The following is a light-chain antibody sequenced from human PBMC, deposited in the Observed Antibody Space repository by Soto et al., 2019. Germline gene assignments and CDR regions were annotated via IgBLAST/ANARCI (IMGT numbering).Light chain of an antibody. Sequence: EIVLTQSPGTLSLSPGERATLSCRASQSVSSSYLAWYQQKPSQAPRXLIYGASNRATGIPDRFSGSGSGTDFTLTISRLEPEDFAVDYCQQYGSSGTFGQGTQVDIK. V-gene: IGKV3-20*01. J-gene: IGKJ1*01. CDR2: GAS. CDR1: QSVSSSY. CDR3: QQYGSSGT.